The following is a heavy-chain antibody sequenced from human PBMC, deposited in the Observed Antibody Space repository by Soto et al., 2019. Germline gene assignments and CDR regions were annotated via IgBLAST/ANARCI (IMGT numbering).Heavy chain of an antibody. J-gene: IGHJ6*02. CDR3: AREDVLVPAAITVYGPDV. Sequence: ASVKASCKASGYTFTSYYMHWVRQAPGQGLEWMGIINPSGGSTSYAQKFQGRVTMTRDTSTSTVYMELSSLRSEDTAVYYCAREDVLVPAAITVYGPDVWGQGTTVTVSS. CDR2: INPSGGST. V-gene: IGHV1-46*01. CDR1: GYTFTSYY. D-gene: IGHD2-2*01.